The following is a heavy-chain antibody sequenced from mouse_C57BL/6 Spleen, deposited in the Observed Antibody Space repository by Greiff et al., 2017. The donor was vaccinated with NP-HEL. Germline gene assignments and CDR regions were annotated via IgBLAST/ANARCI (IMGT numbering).Heavy chain of an antibody. CDR2: IDPETGGT. Sequence: QVQLQQSGAELVRPGASVTLSCKASGYTFTDYEMHWVKQTPVHGLEWIGAIDPETGGTAYNQKFKGKAILTADKSSSTAYMELRSLTSEDSAVYYCTRTNWGFDYWGQGTTLTVSS. D-gene: IGHD4-1*01. J-gene: IGHJ2*01. CDR3: TRTNWGFDY. V-gene: IGHV1-15*01. CDR1: GYTFTDYE.